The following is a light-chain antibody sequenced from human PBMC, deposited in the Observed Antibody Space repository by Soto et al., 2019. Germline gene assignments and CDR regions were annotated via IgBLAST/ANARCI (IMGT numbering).Light chain of an antibody. CDR3: QQYGSSPT. J-gene: IGKJ1*01. Sequence: EIVLTQSPGTLSLSPGERATLSCRASQTVSSNYLAWYQQKPGQAPRLLIYGASSRATGIPDKFSGSGSGTDFTLTISRREPEDFALYYCQQYGSSPTFGQGTKVEIK. CDR1: QTVSSNY. CDR2: GAS. V-gene: IGKV3-20*01.